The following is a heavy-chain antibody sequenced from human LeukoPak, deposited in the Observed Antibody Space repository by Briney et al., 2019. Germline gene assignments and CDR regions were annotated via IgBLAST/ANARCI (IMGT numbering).Heavy chain of an antibody. J-gene: IGHJ4*02. CDR3: AREGGSLDY. CDR2: MPYDGSNK. V-gene: IGHV3-30*19. CDR1: GFIFRAYG. D-gene: IGHD1-26*01. Sequence: GRSLRLSCAASGFIFRAYGMHWVRQTPGKGLEWVAVMPYDGSNKYYADSVKGRFTISRDNSKNTLYLQMNSLRAEDTALYYCAREGGSLDYWGQGTLVTVSS.